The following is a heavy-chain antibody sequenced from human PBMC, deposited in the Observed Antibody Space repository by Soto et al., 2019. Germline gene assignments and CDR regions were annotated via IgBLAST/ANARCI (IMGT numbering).Heavy chain of an antibody. Sequence: GGSLRLSCAASGFTFDDYAMHWVRQAPGKGLEWVSGISWNSGSIGYADSVKGRFTISRDNAKNSLYLQMNSLRAEDTALYYCAKDIGNVVITIFDIWGQGTMVTVSS. CDR3: AKDIGNVVITIFDI. CDR2: ISWNSGSI. V-gene: IGHV3-9*01. D-gene: IGHD3-3*01. J-gene: IGHJ3*02. CDR1: GFTFDDYA.